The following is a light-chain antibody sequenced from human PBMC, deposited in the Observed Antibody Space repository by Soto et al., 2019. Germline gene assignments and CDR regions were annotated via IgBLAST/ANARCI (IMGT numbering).Light chain of an antibody. V-gene: IGKV3-20*01. Sequence: EMVLRQSPGTLSLAPGGRGTLYSTTSQTVRSNSLAWYQQKPGQAPRLLIYGVSSRASGIPDRFFGSGSGTDFTLTINRLEPEDFAVYYCQQYANSPITFGQGTRLEIK. J-gene: IGKJ5*01. CDR3: QQYANSPIT. CDR2: GVS. CDR1: QTVRSNS.